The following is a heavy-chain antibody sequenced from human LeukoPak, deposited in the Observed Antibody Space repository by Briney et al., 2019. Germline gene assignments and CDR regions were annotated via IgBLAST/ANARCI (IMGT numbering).Heavy chain of an antibody. J-gene: IGHJ4*02. CDR1: GYTFTSHG. V-gene: IGHV1-18*01. Sequence: ASVKVSCKASGYTFTSHGISWVRQAPGQGLEWMGWISAYNGNTHYAQKLQGRVTTTTDTSTSTVYMELRSLRSDDTAVYYCAREVWFGELLWLFDYWGQGTLVTVSS. CDR2: ISAYNGNT. D-gene: IGHD3-10*01. CDR3: AREVWFGELLWLFDY.